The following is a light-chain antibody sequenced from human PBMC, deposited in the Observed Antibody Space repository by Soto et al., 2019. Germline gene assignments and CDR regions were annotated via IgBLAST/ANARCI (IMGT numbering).Light chain of an antibody. CDR3: QQYGSSRT. V-gene: IGKV4-1*01. J-gene: IGKJ1*01. CDR1: QSVLSSSNNKNY. Sequence: DIVMTQSPDSLAVSLGERATINCKSSQSVLSSSNNKNYLAWYQQKPGQAPRLLIYGASNRATGIPDRFSGSGSGTDFTLTISRLEPEDFAVYYCQQYGSSRTFGQGTKVDIK. CDR2: GAS.